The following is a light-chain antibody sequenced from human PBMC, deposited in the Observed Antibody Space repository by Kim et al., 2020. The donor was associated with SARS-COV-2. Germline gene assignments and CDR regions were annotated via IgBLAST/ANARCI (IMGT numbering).Light chain of an antibody. Sequence: GSRGQTASITCSGDRLGDKYACWYQQKPCQSPVLVIYQDSKRPAGSPERFSGSNSGNTATLTISGTQAMDEADYYCQAWDSSTVVFGGGTQLTVL. CDR1: RLGDKY. CDR3: QAWDSSTVV. J-gene: IGLJ2*01. CDR2: QDS. V-gene: IGLV3-1*01.